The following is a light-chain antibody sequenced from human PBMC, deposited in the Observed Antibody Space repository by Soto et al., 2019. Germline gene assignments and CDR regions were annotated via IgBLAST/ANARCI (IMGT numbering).Light chain of an antibody. CDR3: QQTDDFPLT. Sequence: EFVLTQSPGTLSLSPGERATLSCRASQTVRNNYLAWYQQKPGQAPRLLIYATSTLQNGVPSRFSGSGFGTDFTLSISSLQPEDSASYFCQQTDDFPLTFGGGTKVDIK. CDR1: QTVRNNY. V-gene: IGKV3-20*01. J-gene: IGKJ4*01. CDR2: ATS.